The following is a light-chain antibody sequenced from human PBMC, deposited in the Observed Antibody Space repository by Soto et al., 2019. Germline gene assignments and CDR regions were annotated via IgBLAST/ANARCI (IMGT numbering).Light chain of an antibody. CDR2: GAS. CDR3: QQYGSSPLT. Sequence: EIVLTQSPGTLSLSPGERATLSCRASQSVSSSYLAWYQQKPGQAPRLLIYGASSRATGIPARFSGSGSGTDFTLTISSLEPEDFAVYYCQQYGSSPLTFGQGTKLEIK. V-gene: IGKV3-20*01. J-gene: IGKJ2*01. CDR1: QSVSSSY.